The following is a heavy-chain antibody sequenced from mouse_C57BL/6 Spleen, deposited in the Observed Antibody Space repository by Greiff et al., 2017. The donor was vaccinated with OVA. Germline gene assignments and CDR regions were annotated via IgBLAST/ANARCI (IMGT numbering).Heavy chain of an antibody. Sequence: VKLQQSGPELVKPGASVKLSCKASGYTFTSYDINWVKQRPGQGLEWIGWIYPRDGSTKYNEKFKGKATLTVDTSSSTAYMELHSLTSEDSAVYFCARSPYDYDDGSFAYWGQGTLVTVSA. D-gene: IGHD2-4*01. CDR1: GYTFTSYD. CDR2: IYPRDGST. CDR3: ARSPYDYDDGSFAY. V-gene: IGHV1-85*01. J-gene: IGHJ3*01.